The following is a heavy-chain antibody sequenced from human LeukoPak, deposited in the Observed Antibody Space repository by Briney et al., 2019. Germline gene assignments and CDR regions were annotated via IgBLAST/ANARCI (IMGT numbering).Heavy chain of an antibody. D-gene: IGHD2-15*01. CDR1: GITFSSYW. CDR3: VIDLGDYNDF. Sequence: PGGSLRLSCAVSGITFSSYWMHWVRQDPGRGLLWVSRINTQGTYTNYADSVKGRFTISRHNAKTTLYLKMSSLRADDTAVYYCVIDLGDYNDFWGQGTLVSVSS. CDR2: INTQGTYT. J-gene: IGHJ4*02. V-gene: IGHV3-74*01.